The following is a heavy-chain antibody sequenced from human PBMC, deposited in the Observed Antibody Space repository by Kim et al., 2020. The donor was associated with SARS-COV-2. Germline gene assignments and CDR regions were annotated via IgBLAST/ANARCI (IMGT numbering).Heavy chain of an antibody. V-gene: IGHV3-74*01. Sequence: YADTVKGRFTISRDTAKNTMYLQIDSLRAEDTAVYYCARGSGNFGDFDYWGQGTLVTVSS. D-gene: IGHD3-10*01. J-gene: IGHJ4*02. CDR3: ARGSGNFGDFDY.